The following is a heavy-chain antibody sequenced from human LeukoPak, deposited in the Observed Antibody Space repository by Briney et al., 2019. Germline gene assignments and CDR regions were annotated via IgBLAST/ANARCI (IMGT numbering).Heavy chain of an antibody. CDR3: ATYRQVLLPFES. CDR1: GFTFSTFA. Sequence: GGSLRLACVASGFTFSTFAMIWVRQPPGKGLEWVSSIFPSGGEIHYADSVRGRFTISRDNSKSTLSLQMNSLRAEDTAIYYCATYRQVLLPFESWGQGTLVTVSS. V-gene: IGHV3-23*01. CDR2: IFPSGGEI. D-gene: IGHD5-18*01. J-gene: IGHJ4*02.